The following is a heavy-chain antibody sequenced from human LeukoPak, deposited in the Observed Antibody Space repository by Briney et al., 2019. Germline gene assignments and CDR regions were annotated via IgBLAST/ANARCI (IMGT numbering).Heavy chain of an antibody. Sequence: ASVKVSCKASGYTFTGYYMHWVRQAPGQGLEWMGWINPNSGGTNYAQKFQGRVTMTRDTSISTAYMELSRLRSDDTAVYYCASAQWDSGSLYYYYMDVWGKGTTVTISS. CDR2: INPNSGGT. D-gene: IGHD3-10*01. J-gene: IGHJ6*03. V-gene: IGHV1-2*02. CDR1: GYTFTGYY. CDR3: ASAQWDSGSLYYYYMDV.